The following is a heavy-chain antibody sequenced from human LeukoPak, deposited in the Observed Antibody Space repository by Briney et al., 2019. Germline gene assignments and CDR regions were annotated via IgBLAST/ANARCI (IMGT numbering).Heavy chain of an antibody. D-gene: IGHD1-26*01. Sequence: SETLSLTCTVSGASISSYYWSWIRQPAGKGLEWIGRIDTSGNTNYNPSLKSRVTMSVDTSRSQFSLKLSSVTAADTAVYYCARERARGSYLGWFDPWGQGTLVTVSS. CDR2: IDTSGNT. CDR1: GASISSYY. CDR3: ARERARGSYLGWFDP. J-gene: IGHJ5*02. V-gene: IGHV4-4*07.